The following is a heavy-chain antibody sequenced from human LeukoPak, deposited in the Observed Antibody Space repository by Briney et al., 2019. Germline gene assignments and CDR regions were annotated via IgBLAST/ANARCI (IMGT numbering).Heavy chain of an antibody. V-gene: IGHV1-69*06. CDR3: ARATYSSTKGDYFDY. CDR1: GGTFSSYA. Sequence: ASVKVSCKASGGTFSSYAISWVRQAPGQGLEWMGGIIPIFGTANYAQKFQGRVTITAGKSTSTAYMELSSLRSEDTAVYYCARATYSSTKGDYFDYWGQGTLVTVSS. J-gene: IGHJ4*02. CDR2: IIPIFGTA. D-gene: IGHD6-13*01.